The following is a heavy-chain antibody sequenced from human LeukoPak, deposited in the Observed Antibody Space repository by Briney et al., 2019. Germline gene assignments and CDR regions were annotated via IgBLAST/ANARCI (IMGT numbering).Heavy chain of an antibody. J-gene: IGHJ6*02. V-gene: IGHV3-23*01. CDR2: LIENGATT. Sequence: GGSLRLSCAASGFTFSSHAMSWVRRAPGKGLEWVSGLIENGATTYYADSVKGRFTISRDNSRNTMYLQMNSLRVEDTAVYYCATRSPQENDYYYGMDVWGQGTTVTVSS. CDR3: ATRSPQENDYYYGMDV. CDR1: GFTFSSHA. D-gene: IGHD6-19*01.